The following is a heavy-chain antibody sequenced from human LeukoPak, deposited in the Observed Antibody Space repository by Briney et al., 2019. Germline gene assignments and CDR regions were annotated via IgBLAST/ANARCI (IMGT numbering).Heavy chain of an antibody. V-gene: IGHV3-30*04. CDR3: ARDRFGTTLS. J-gene: IGHJ4*02. D-gene: IGHD1-1*01. CDR2: MSYDGSNK. Sequence: GGSLRLSCAASGFTFSSYAMHWVRKAPGKGLEWVAVMSYDGSNKYYADSVKGRFTISRDNSKNTLYLQMNSLRAEDTAVYYCARDRFGTTLSWGQGTLVTVSS. CDR1: GFTFSSYA.